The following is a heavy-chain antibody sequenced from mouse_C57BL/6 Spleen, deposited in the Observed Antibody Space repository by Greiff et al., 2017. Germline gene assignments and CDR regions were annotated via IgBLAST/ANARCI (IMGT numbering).Heavy chain of an antibody. D-gene: IGHD2-5*01. Sequence: LVESGAELVRPGASVKLSCTASGFNIKDDYMHWVKQRPEQGLEWIGWIDPENGDTEYASKFQGKATITADTSSNTAYLQLSSLTSEDTAVYYCTTLAYYSNYDYAMDYWGQGTSVTVSS. V-gene: IGHV14-4*01. J-gene: IGHJ4*01. CDR3: TTLAYYSNYDYAMDY. CDR2: IDPENGDT. CDR1: GFNIKDDY.